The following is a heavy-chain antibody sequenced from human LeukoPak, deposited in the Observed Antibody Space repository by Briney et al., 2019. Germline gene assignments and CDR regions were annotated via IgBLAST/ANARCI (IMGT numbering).Heavy chain of an antibody. J-gene: IGHJ4*02. V-gene: IGHV3-7*01. CDR1: GFTFSSYW. CDR3: ARETYYYDSSGVYYFDY. CDR2: IKQDGSEK. Sequence: GGSLRLSCAASGFTFSSYWMSWVRQAPGKGLEWVANIKQDGSEKYYVDSVKGRFTISRDNAKNSLYLQMNSLRAEDTAVNYCARETYYYDSSGVYYFDYWGQGTLVTVSS. D-gene: IGHD3-22*01.